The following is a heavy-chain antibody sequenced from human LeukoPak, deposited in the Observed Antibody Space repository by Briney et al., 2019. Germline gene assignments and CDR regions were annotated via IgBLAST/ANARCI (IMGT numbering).Heavy chain of an antibody. CDR3: AKNSERFLEWLVDY. V-gene: IGHV3-23*01. CDR2: ISGSGGST. J-gene: IGHJ4*02. CDR1: GCTFSSYA. Sequence: GGSLRLSCAASGCTFSSYAMSWVRQAPGKGLEWVSAISGSGGSTYYADSVKGRFTISRDNSKNTLYLQMNSLRAEDTAVYYCAKNSERFLEWLVDYWGQGTLVTVSS. D-gene: IGHD3-3*01.